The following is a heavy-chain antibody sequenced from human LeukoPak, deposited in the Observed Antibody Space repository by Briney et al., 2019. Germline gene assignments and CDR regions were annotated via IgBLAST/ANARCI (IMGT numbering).Heavy chain of an antibody. D-gene: IGHD1-26*01. Sequence: PGGSLRLSCAASGFTFSSYGMHWVRQAPGKGLEWVAVISYDGSNKYYADSVKGRFTISRDNSKNTLYLQMNSLRAEDTAVYYCAKDSIAGANRLLDYWGQGTLVTVSS. J-gene: IGHJ4*02. V-gene: IGHV3-30*18. CDR3: AKDSIAGANRLLDY. CDR2: ISYDGSNK. CDR1: GFTFSSYG.